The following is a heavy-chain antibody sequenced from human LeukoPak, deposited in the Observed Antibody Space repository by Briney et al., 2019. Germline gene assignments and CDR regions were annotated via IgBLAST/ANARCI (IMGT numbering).Heavy chain of an antibody. J-gene: IGHJ3*02. V-gene: IGHV6-1*01. Sequence: SQTLSLTCAISGDSVSSNSAAWNWIRQSPSTGLEWLGRTYYRSKWYNDYAMSVKSRITINPDTSKNQFSLQLNSMTPEDTAVYYCARVTMIAVAPEAFDIWGRGTMVIVSS. D-gene: IGHD3-22*01. CDR3: ARVTMIAVAPEAFDI. CDR1: GDSVSSNSAA. CDR2: TYYRSKWYN.